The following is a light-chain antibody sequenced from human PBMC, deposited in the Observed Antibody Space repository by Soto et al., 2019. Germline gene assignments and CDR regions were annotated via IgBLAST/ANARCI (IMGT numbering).Light chain of an antibody. CDR2: EVS. Sequence: QSALTQPPSVSGSPGQSVAISCTGTSSDVGSYNRVAWYQQSPGTAPKLMIYEVSNRPSGVPDRFSGSKSGNTASLTISGLQAEDGADYSCRPYAGSYTYVFGTGTKVTLL. V-gene: IGLV2-18*02. CDR3: RPYAGSYTYV. J-gene: IGLJ1*01. CDR1: SSDVGSYNR.